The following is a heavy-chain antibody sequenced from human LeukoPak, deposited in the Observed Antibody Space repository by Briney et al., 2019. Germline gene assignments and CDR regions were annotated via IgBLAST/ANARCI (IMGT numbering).Heavy chain of an antibody. D-gene: IGHD2-21*02. J-gene: IGHJ4*02. Sequence: GASVKVSCKASGYTFTSYDINWVRRATGQGLEWMGWMNPNSGNTGYAQKFQGRVTMTRNTSISTAYMELSSLRSEDTAVYYCAIGRGPYCGGDCYSNYWGQGTLVTVSS. CDR2: MNPNSGNT. CDR1: GYTFTSYD. V-gene: IGHV1-8*01. CDR3: AIGRGPYCGGDCYSNY.